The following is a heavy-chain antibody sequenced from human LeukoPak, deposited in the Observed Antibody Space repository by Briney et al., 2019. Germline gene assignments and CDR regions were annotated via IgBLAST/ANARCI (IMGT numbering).Heavy chain of an antibody. CDR2: INHSGST. J-gene: IGHJ4*02. V-gene: IGHV4-34*01. CDR3: ARQAALRYFDWSDPYYFDY. D-gene: IGHD3-9*01. CDR1: GGSFSGYY. Sequence: SETLSLTCAVYGGSFSGYYWSWIRQPPGKGLEWIGEINHSGSTNYNPSLKSRVTISVDTSKNQFSLKLSSVTAADTAVYYCARQAALRYFDWSDPYYFDYWGQGTLVTVSS.